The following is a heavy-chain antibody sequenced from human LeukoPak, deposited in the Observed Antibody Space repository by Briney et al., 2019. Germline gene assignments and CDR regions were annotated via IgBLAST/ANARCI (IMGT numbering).Heavy chain of an antibody. J-gene: IGHJ4*02. CDR2: ISGSGGST. V-gene: IGHV3-23*01. Sequence: GGSLRLSCAASGFTFSSCAMVWVRQAPGKGLEWVSAISGSGGSTYYADSVKGRFTISRDNSKNTLYLQMNSLRAEDTAVYYCAKDLWYSSGWFDYWGQGTLVTVSS. CDR3: AKDLWYSSGWFDY. D-gene: IGHD6-19*01. CDR1: GFTFSSCA.